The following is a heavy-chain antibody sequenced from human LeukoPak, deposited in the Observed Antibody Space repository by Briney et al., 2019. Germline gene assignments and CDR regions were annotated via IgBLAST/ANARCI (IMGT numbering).Heavy chain of an antibody. CDR2: ISYDGSNK. CDR3: ASLGTLVAVAGTTWFDP. D-gene: IGHD6-19*01. J-gene: IGHJ5*02. CDR1: GFPFSSYG. V-gene: IGHV3-30*03. Sequence: PGGSLRLSCAASGFPFSSYGMHWVRPAPGKGLEWVAVISYDGSNKYYADSVKGRFTISRDNSKNTLYLQMNSLRAEDTAVYYCASLGTLVAVAGTTWFDPWGQGTLVTVSS.